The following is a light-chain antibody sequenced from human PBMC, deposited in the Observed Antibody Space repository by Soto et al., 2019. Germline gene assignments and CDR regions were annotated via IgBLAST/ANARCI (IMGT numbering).Light chain of an antibody. V-gene: IGLV4-69*01. CDR1: SGHGSYA. CDR2: LNSDGSH. Sequence: QSVLTQSPSASASLGASVKLTCTLSSGHGSYAIAWHQQQPEKGPRYLMKLNSDGSHSKGDGIPDRFSGSSSGAERYLTLSSLQSEDEADYYCQTWGTGIQVFGGGTKLTVL. CDR3: QTWGTGIQV. J-gene: IGLJ2*01.